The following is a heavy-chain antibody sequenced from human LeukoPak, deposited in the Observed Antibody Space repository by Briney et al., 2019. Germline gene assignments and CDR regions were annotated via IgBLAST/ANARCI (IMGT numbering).Heavy chain of an antibody. J-gene: IGHJ4*02. CDR3: ARGGDLIMYFEY. D-gene: IGHD2-21*02. CDR1: GFIFSSYA. Sequence: GGPVTLLCGAWGFIFSSYAVLWLRQARGKAREGVAVVSYDGSNKYYADSVHGRFTIPRDNSKNTLYLQMNSLRAEDTAVYYCARGGDLIMYFEYWGQGTLVTVSS. V-gene: IGHV3-30-3*01. CDR2: VSYDGSNK.